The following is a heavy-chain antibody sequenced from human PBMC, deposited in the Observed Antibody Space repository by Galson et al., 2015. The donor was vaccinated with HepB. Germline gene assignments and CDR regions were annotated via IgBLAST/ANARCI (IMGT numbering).Heavy chain of an antibody. V-gene: IGHV3-30-3*01. D-gene: IGHD2-8*01. Sequence: SLRLSCAASGFTFSSYAMHWVRQALGKGLEWVAVISYDGSNKYYADSVKGRFTISRDNSKNTLYLQMNSLRAEDTAVYYCAREGGGGVYYFDYWGQGTLVTVSS. CDR2: ISYDGSNK. J-gene: IGHJ4*02. CDR1: GFTFSSYA. CDR3: AREGGGGVYYFDY.